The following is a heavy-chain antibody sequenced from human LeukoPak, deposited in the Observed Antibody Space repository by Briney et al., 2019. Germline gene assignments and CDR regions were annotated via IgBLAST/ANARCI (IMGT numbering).Heavy chain of an antibody. V-gene: IGHV4-34*01. CDR3: ARVGRETGTTHFDH. D-gene: IGHD1-1*01. CDR2: IYYSGST. J-gene: IGHJ4*02. CDR1: GGSFSGYH. Sequence: SETLSLTCAVYGGSFSGYHWGWIRQPPGEGLEWIGSIYYSGSTYYNPSLKSRVTISVDTSKNQFSLKVSSVTAADTAVYYCARVGRETGTTHFDHWGQGTLVTVSS.